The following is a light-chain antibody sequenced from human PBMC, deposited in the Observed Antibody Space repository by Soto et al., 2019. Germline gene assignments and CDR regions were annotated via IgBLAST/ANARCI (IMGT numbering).Light chain of an antibody. CDR1: QAVPHN. Sequence: DIHLTQSPSFLSASVGDRVTITCRPSQAVPHNKAWYQQKPGKPPKLLIYEESTLHSGVPSRFSGRKSGTQFTLTIDSLQPEDFATYYCQHYNSYSEAFGQGTKVDIK. J-gene: IGKJ1*01. CDR2: EES. CDR3: QHYNSYSEA. V-gene: IGKV1-9*01.